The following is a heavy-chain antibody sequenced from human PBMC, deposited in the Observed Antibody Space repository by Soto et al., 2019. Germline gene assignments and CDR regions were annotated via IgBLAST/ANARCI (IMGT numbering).Heavy chain of an antibody. CDR1: GGSISSSDW. CDR2: IVHSGSA. D-gene: IGHD2-15*01. J-gene: IGHJ6*02. Sequence: SETLSLTCAVSGGSISSSDWRSWGRQPPGKGLEWIGKIVHSGSANYNPSLKSRVIISVDKSKNQFSLRLTSVTAADTAVYYCARVGYCSGGRCYPSYYAMDVWGQGTTVTVSS. CDR3: ARVGYCSGGRCYPSYYAMDV. V-gene: IGHV4-4*02.